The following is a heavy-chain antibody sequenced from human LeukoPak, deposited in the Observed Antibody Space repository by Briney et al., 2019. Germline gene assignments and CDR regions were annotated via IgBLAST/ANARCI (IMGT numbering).Heavy chain of an antibody. D-gene: IGHD1-26*01. J-gene: IGHJ3*01. Sequence: GESLKISCKVSGYSFTSYCIGWVRQMPGKGLEWMGIIYPGDSGPTYSPSFQGQVTISVDKSINTAYLQWSSLQASDTAMYYCGMSGDRAPLQDDVLDVWGQGTMVTVST. V-gene: IGHV5-51*01. CDR2: IYPGDSGP. CDR1: GYSFTSYC. CDR3: GMSGDRAPLQDDVLDV.